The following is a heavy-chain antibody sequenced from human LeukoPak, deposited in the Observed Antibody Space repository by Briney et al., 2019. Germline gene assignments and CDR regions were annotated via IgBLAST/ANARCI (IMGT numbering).Heavy chain of an antibody. Sequence: SETLSLTCTVSGGSISSYYWSWIRQPPGKGLEWIGYIYYSGSTNYNPSLKSRVTISVDTSRNQFSLKLSSVTAADTAVYYCARGLPDKGFDPWGQGTLVTVSS. CDR1: GGSISSYY. J-gene: IGHJ5*02. CDR3: ARGLPDKGFDP. CDR2: IYYSGST. V-gene: IGHV4-59*01. D-gene: IGHD4-11*01.